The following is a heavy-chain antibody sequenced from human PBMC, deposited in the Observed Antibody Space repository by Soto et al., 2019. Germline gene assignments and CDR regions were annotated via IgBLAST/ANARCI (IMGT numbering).Heavy chain of an antibody. CDR3: ARDLDYDSSGYMADY. Sequence: GASVKVSCKASGYTFTSYGISWVRQAPGQGLEWMGWISAYNGNTNYAQKLQGRVTTTTDTSTSTAYMELRSLRSDDTAVYCCARDLDYDSSGYMADYWGQGTLVTVSS. CDR1: GYTFTSYG. D-gene: IGHD3-22*01. V-gene: IGHV1-18*01. CDR2: ISAYNGNT. J-gene: IGHJ4*02.